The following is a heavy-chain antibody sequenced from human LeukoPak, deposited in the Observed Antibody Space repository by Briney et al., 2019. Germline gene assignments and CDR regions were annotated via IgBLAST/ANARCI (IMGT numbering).Heavy chain of an antibody. J-gene: IGHJ4*02. CDR2: IYYDAGA. D-gene: IGHD1-26*01. CDR1: GASVSATNHY. CDR3: ARGVGSGSRLRAGDY. Sequence: PSETLSLTCTVSGASVSATNHYWSWLRQHPGQGPEWIAYIYYDAGAYYNPSLESRVTISLDSSANQFSLGLSSVTAADTAVYYCARGVGSGSRLRAGDYWGQGTLVTVSS. V-gene: IGHV4-31*03.